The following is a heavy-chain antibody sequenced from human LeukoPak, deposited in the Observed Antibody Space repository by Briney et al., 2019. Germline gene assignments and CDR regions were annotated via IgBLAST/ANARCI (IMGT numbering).Heavy chain of an antibody. D-gene: IGHD4-17*01. J-gene: IGHJ4*02. CDR1: GFTFSSYG. CDR3: AGGDYRSPTYYFDY. CDR2: ISSSSSYI. Sequence: PGGSLRLSCAASGFTFSSYGMNWVRQAPGKGLEWVSSISSSSSYIYYADSMKGRFTISRDNAKNSLYLQMNSLRAEDTAVYYCAGGDYRSPTYYFDYWGQGTLVTVSS. V-gene: IGHV3-21*01.